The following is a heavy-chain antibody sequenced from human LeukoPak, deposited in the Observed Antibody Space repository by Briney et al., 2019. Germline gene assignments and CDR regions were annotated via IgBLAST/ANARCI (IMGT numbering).Heavy chain of an antibody. D-gene: IGHD4-17*01. CDR3: ASNVTTTPITTGGAFNI. V-gene: IGHV3-48*03. Sequence: PGGSLRLSCAASGFTFSSYEMNWVRQAPGKGLEWVSYISSSGSTIYYADSVKGRFTVSRDNAQNSLHLQMNSLRAEDTAVYYCASNVTTTPITTGGAFNIWGQGTMVTVSS. CDR2: ISSSGSTI. J-gene: IGHJ3*02. CDR1: GFTFSSYE.